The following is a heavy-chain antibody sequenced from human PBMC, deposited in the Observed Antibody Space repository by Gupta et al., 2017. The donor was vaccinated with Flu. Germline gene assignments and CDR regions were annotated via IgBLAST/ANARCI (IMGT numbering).Heavy chain of an antibody. CDR3: ARRGTYFFDG. J-gene: IGHJ4*02. Sequence: WTVAGGSVNVYIDFWSWLRQLPGKGLEWIGYVHSSGGTYYNPSLRSRLMLSIDTSKNEFSLEVTAVTAADTAMYYCARRGTYFFDGGGLGALVTVSS. V-gene: IGHV4-31*02. CDR1: GGSVNVYIDF. D-gene: IGHD3-10*01. CDR2: VHSSGGT.